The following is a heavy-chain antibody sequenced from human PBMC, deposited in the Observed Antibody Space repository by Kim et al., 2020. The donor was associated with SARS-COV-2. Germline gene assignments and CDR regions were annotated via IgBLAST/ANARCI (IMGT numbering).Heavy chain of an antibody. CDR1: GGSFSGYY. J-gene: IGHJ6*02. CDR2: INHSGST. D-gene: IGHD1-26*01. V-gene: IGHV4-34*01. CDR3: ARGGVGRRTWGFRCYYYGMDV. Sequence: SETLSLTCAVYGGSFSGYYWSWIRQPPGKGLEWIGEINHSGSTNYNPSLKSGVTISVDTSKNQFSLKLSSVTAADTAVYYCARGGVGRRTWGFRCYYYGMDVWGQGTTVTVSS.